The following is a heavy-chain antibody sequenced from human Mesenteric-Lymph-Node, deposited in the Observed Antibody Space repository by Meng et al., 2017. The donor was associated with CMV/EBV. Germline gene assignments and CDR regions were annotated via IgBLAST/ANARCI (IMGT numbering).Heavy chain of an antibody. Sequence: ASVKVSCKASGYTFTGYFMHWVRQAPGQGLEWMGWINPNSGGTHYAPKFQGRVTMTRDMSISTAYMELSSLRSDDTVVYYCARGRFGSVRFDYWGQGTLVTVSS. J-gene: IGHJ4*02. V-gene: IGHV1-2*02. CDR2: INPNSGGT. CDR1: GYTFTGYF. CDR3: ARGRFGSVRFDY. D-gene: IGHD1-26*01.